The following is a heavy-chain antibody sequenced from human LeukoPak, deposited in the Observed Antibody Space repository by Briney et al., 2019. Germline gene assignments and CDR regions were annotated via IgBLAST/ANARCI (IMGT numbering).Heavy chain of an antibody. CDR1: GYTFTSYG. D-gene: IGHD2-2*01. CDR2: ISAYNGNT. CDR3: ATAVYCSSTSCYLNYYYYYYMDV. J-gene: IGHJ6*03. V-gene: IGHV1-18*01. Sequence: ASVKVSCKASGYTFTSYGISWVRQAPGQGLEWMGWISAYNGNTNYAQKLQGRVTMTTDTSTSTAYMELRSLRSDDTAVYYCATAVYCSSTSCYLNYYYYYYMDVWGKGTTVTVSS.